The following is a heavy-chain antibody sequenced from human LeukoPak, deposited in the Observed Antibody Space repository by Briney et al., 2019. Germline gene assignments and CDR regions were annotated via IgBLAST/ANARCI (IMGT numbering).Heavy chain of an antibody. V-gene: IGHV3-30*04. CDR2: MSYDGSIE. CDR1: GFTFSSYA. CDR3: AKNNI. J-gene: IGHJ3*02. Sequence: GGSLRLSCAASGFTFSSYAMHWVRQAPGKGLEWVAVMSYDGSIERYADSVKGRFTISRDNSKNTLYLQMNSLRAEDTAVYYCAKNNIWGQGTMVTVSS.